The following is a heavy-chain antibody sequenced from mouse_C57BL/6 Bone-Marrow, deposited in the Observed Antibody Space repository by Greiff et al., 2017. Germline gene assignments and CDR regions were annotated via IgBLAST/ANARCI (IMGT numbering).Heavy chain of an antibody. CDR3: ARNGVNWYFDV. V-gene: IGHV2-2*01. CDR1: GFSLTSYG. D-gene: IGHD2-5*01. J-gene: IGHJ1*03. Sequence: QVQLQQSGPGLVQPSQSLSITCTVSGFSLTSYGVHWVRQSPGKGLEWLGVIWSGGNTEYNAAFISRLSICKDNSKRQVFLKRNSRQADDTARYYCARNGVNWYFDVWGTGTTVTVSS. CDR2: IWSGGNT.